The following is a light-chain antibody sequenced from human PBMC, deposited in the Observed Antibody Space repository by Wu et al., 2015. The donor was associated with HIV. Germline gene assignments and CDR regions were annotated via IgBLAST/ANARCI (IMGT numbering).Light chain of an antibody. CDR2: RVS. Sequence: EIVLTQSPGSLSLSPGESATLSCRTSEFISSSMLAWYQQKPGQAPRLLIYRVSSRATGIPDRFSGSGSGTDFTLTISSLEPEDFAVYYCQQYGSSHQTFGQGTKVEI. J-gene: IGKJ1*01. CDR1: EFISSSM. CDR3: QQYGSSHQT. V-gene: IGKV3-20*01.